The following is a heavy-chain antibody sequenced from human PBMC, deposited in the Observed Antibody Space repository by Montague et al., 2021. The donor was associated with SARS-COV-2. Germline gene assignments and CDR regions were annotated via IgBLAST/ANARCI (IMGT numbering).Heavy chain of an antibody. D-gene: IGHD1-14*01. V-gene: IGHV2-5*02. CDR3: AHKLYGINRRWFDP. CDR2: IYWDDAK. J-gene: IGHJ5*02. Sequence: PALVKPTQTLTLICSFSGFSLDTRGAAVAWIRQPPGKALEWLALIYWDDAKHYSPSLKSRLTITKDTSKNQVVLTMTNMDPVDTATYYCAHKLYGINRRWFDPWGQGTLVTVSS. CDR1: GFSLDTRGAA.